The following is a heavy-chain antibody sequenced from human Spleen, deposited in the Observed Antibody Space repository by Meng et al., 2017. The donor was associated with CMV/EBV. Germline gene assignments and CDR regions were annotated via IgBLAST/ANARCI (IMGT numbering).Heavy chain of an antibody. D-gene: IGHD2-2*01. J-gene: IGHJ4*02. CDR3: TTDAWHLDSTPMGH. Sequence: ETLSLTCAASGFTFSSYSMNWVRQAPGKGLEWVSVIYSGGSTYYADSVKGRFTISRDNSKNTLYLQMNSLRAEDTAVYYCTTDAWHLDSTPMGHWGQGTLVTVSS. CDR2: IYSGGST. V-gene: IGHV3-53*01. CDR1: GFTFSSYS.